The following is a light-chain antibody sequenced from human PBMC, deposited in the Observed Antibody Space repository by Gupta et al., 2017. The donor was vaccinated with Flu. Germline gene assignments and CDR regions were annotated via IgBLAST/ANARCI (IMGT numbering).Light chain of an antibody. J-gene: IGKJ3*01. CDR3: QQRSKWPEIT. Sequence: EIVLTQSPATLSFSPGDRATLSCRASQSISRFLAWYQHKPGQAPRLLIYDASTRAAGIPARFSGGGSGTDXTLTISXREPEDFAVYYCQQRSKWPEITFGXGTKVDIK. V-gene: IGKV3-11*01. CDR2: DAS. CDR1: QSISRF.